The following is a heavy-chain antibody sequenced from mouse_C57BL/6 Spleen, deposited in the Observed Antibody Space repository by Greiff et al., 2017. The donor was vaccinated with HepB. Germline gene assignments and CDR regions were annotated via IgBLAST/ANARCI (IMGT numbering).Heavy chain of an antibody. V-gene: IGHV1-18*01. CDR1: GYTFTDYN. J-gene: IGHJ4*01. D-gene: IGHD2-4*01. Sequence: EVMLVESGPELVKPGASVKIPCKASGYTFTDYNMDWVKQSHGKSLEWIGDINPNNGGTIYNQKFKGKATLTVDKSSSTAYMELRSLTSEDTAVYYCARSYDYDPLYAMDYWGQGTSVTVS. CDR3: ARSYDYDPLYAMDY. CDR2: INPNNGGT.